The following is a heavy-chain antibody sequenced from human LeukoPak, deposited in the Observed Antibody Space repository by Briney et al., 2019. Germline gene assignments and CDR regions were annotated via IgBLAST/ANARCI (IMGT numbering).Heavy chain of an antibody. V-gene: IGHV3-11*04. D-gene: IGHD3-10*01. CDR3: ARAGYYFDY. CDR2: ISSSGSTI. CDR1: GFTLSNNF. Sequence: GGSLRLSCAASGFTLSNNFMSWVRQTPGKGLEWVSYISSSGSTIYYADSVKGRFTLSRDNAKNSLYLQMNSLRAEDTAVYYCARAGYYFDYWGQGTLVTVAS. J-gene: IGHJ4*02.